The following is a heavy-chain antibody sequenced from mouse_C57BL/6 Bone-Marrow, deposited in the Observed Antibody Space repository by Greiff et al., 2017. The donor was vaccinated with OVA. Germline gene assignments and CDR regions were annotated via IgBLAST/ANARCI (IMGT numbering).Heavy chain of an antibody. D-gene: IGHD1-1*01. J-gene: IGHJ1*03. CDR3: ARTDIIITTVVATDWYFEV. CDR2: IYPRDGST. Sequence: VQLVESGPELVKPGASVKLSCKASGYTFTSYDINWVKQRPGQGLEWIGWIYPRDGSTNYNEKFKGKATLTVDTSSSTAYMKLHSLTSEDSAVYFCARTDIIITTVVATDWYFEVWGTGTTVTVYS. CDR1: GYTFTSYD. V-gene: IGHV1-85*01.